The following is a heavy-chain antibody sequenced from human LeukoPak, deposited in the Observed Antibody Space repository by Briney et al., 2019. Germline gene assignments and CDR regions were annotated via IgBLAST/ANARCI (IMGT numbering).Heavy chain of an antibody. CDR2: IYYSGST. D-gene: IGHD2-2*02. V-gene: IGHV4-39*01. Sequence: SETLSLTCTVSGSSISGSSYYWGWIRQPPGKGLEWIGSIYYSGSTYYNPSLKSRVTISVDTSKNQFSLKLSSVTAADTAVYYCAGRLDCSSTSCYTTPPNWFDPWGQGTLVTVSS. J-gene: IGHJ5*02. CDR1: GSSISGSSYY. CDR3: AGRLDCSSTSCYTTPPNWFDP.